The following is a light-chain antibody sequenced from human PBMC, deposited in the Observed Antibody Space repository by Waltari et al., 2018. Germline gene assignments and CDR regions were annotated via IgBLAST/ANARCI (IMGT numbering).Light chain of an antibody. J-gene: IGLJ2*01. V-gene: IGLV3-21*02. CDR3: QVWDSSSKYL. Sequence: SYELTPPPSVSAASGQTARITFWGDNLGSKNVHWYQQKPPQAPVLVIYADSKRPSGIPERFSGSNSGNTATLTISRVEAGDEADYYCQVWDSSSKYLFGGGTRLTVL. CDR2: ADS. CDR1: NLGSKN.